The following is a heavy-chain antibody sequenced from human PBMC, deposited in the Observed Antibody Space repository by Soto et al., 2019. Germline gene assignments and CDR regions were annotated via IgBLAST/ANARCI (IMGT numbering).Heavy chain of an antibody. CDR3: ATGAAGIAAHVI. Sequence: PGGSLRLSCAASGFTFTNYAMSWVRQAPGKGLEWVSTISGSGSGAATYYPSYADSVKGRFTISRDNSKNTVSLEMNSLRSDDTAIYYCATGAAGIAAHVIWGQGTPVTVSS. V-gene: IGHV3-23*01. CDR1: GFTFTNYA. CDR2: ISGSGSGAATYYP. D-gene: IGHD6-13*01. J-gene: IGHJ4*02.